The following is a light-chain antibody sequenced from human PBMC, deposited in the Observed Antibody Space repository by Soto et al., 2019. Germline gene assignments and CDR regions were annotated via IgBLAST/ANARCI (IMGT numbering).Light chain of an antibody. Sequence: AIQMTQSPSSLSASVGDRVTITCRASQGIGNELGWYQQRPGKSPNLLIYAASSLQSGVPSRFSGSGSGTDFTLNISSLQPEDFATYFCLQDYSFPRTFGQGTKVEI. CDR2: AAS. V-gene: IGKV1-6*01. J-gene: IGKJ1*01. CDR3: LQDYSFPRT. CDR1: QGIGNE.